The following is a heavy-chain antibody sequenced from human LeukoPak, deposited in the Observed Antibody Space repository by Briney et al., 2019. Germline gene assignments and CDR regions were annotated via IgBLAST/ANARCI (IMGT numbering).Heavy chain of an antibody. Sequence: GGSLRLSCTTSGFSFGGYAMTWVRQAPGKGLQWVGFIRSKIYGETTEYAASVKGRFTLSRDDSRGIAYLEMNSLKIEDTGVYYCAKTLYPVLDYYGLDVWGQGTTVTVSS. CDR1: GFSFGGYA. D-gene: IGHD3-3*02. CDR2: IRSKIYGETT. CDR3: AKTLYPVLDYYGLDV. J-gene: IGHJ6*02. V-gene: IGHV3-49*04.